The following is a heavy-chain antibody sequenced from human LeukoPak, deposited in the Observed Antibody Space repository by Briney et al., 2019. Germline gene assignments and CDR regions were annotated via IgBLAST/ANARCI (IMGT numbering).Heavy chain of an antibody. D-gene: IGHD3-16*01. V-gene: IGHV3-23*01. CDR2: ISGSGTST. J-gene: IGHJ4*02. Sequence: GGSLRLSCAAFGFTFSSSAMTWVRQAPGKGLEWVSSISGSGTSTPYADSVKGRFTISRDNSKNTLYLQMNSPRVEDTAVYYCVTSQGGWGQGTLVTVSS. CDR1: GFTFSSSA. CDR3: VTSQGG.